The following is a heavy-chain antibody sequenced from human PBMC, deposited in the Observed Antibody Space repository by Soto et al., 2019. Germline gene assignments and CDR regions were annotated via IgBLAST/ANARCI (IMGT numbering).Heavy chain of an antibody. Sequence: QIALKESGPTLVKPSQTLTLTCTFSGFSFSTTGAGVGWIRQPPGKALEWLALIFWNDAKRYNPSLRSRLTIIKDTSKNQVVLTMTNVDPVDTATYYCAYRRGGSSSGGNFDYWGQGTPVTVYS. CDR2: IFWNDAK. V-gene: IGHV2-5*01. CDR1: GFSFSTTGAG. CDR3: AYRRGGSSSGGNFDY. D-gene: IGHD2-15*01. J-gene: IGHJ4*02.